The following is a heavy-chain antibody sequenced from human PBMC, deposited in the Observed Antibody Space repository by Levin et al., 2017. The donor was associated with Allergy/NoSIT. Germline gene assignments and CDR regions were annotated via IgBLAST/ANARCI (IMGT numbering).Heavy chain of an antibody. Sequence: SCAASGFSFDDYAMHWVRQAPGEGLEWVSGISWNSAAIGYADSVRGRFTISRDNAKNSLYLQMNSLRAEDTALYYCAKTLRAGGTGGYLNYFEYWGQGTLVTVSS. D-gene: IGHD6-13*01. CDR2: ISWNSAAI. V-gene: IGHV3-9*01. J-gene: IGHJ4*02. CDR1: GFSFDDYA. CDR3: AKTLRAGGTGGYLNYFEY.